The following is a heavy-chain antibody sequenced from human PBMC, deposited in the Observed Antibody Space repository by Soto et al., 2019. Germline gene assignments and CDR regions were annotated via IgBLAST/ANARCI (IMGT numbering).Heavy chain of an antibody. CDR2: ISYHGSNQ. V-gene: IGHV3-30*18. CDR3: AKGYCSSTSCPYYYYYYSMDV. J-gene: IGHJ6*02. Sequence: PGGSRRLSCAASGFTFRSYGMHWVRQAPGEGLEWVALISYHGSNQYYGDSVKGRFTISRDNSKNMLYLQMNSLRAEDTAVYFSAKGYCSSTSCPYYYYYYSMDVWGQASTLNVSS. D-gene: IGHD2-2*01. CDR1: GFTFRSYG.